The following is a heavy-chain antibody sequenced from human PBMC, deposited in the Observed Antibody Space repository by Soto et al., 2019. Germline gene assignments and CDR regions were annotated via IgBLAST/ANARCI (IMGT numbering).Heavy chain of an antibody. V-gene: IGHV4-34*01. D-gene: IGHD6-25*01. CDR2: INHSGST. CDR1: GGSFSGYY. CDR3: ARAKRLRAHYYYGMDV. J-gene: IGHJ6*02. Sequence: ETLSLTCAVYGGSFSGYYWSWIRQPPGKGLEWIGEINHSGSTNYNPSLKSRVTISVDTSKNQFSLKLSSVTAADTAVYYCARAKRLRAHYYYGMDVWGQGTTVTVSS.